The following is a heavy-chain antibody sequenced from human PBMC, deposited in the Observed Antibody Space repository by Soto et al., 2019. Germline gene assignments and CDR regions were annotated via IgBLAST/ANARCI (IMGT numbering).Heavy chain of an antibody. V-gene: IGHV1-69*01. CDR2: IIPVLGTP. D-gene: IGHD6-13*01. CDR1: GGTFTSTA. J-gene: IGHJ6*02. Sequence: QVLLVQSSAEVKKPGSSVKVSCKASGGTFTSTAFSWVRQAPGQGLEWMGGIIPVLGTPNYAKKFQARLTVTADASTTTDHMELSSLRSDDTAVYYCASSAGLDHLLNYYGLNVWGQGTTVTVSS. CDR3: ASSAGLDHLLNYYGLNV.